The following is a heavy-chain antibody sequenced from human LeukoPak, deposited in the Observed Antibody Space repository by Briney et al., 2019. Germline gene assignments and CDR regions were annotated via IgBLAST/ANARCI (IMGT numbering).Heavy chain of an antibody. D-gene: IGHD4-17*01. J-gene: IGHJ4*02. V-gene: IGHV3-30-3*01. CDR2: ISYDGSNK. CDR1: GFTFSSYA. CDR3: ARDLGYGDYVPLFY. Sequence: GRSLRLSCAASGFTFSSYAMHWVRQAPGKGLEWVAVISYDGSNKYYADSVKGRFTISRDNSKNTLYLQMNSLRAEDTAVYYCARDLGYGDYVPLFYWGQGTLVTVSS.